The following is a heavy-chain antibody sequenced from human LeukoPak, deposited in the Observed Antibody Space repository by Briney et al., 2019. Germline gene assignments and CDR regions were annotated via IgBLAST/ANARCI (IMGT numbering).Heavy chain of an antibody. CDR3: SKEIVGATPGDAFDV. CDR1: GFTFSSYA. Sequence: GGSLRLSCAASGFTFSSYAMSWVRQAPGKGLEWVSAISGGGGNTYYADSVKGRFTISRDNFKNTLYLQMNSLRAEDTAVYYCSKEIVGATPGDAFDVWGQGTMVTVSS. V-gene: IGHV3-23*01. CDR2: ISGGGGNT. D-gene: IGHD1-26*01. J-gene: IGHJ3*01.